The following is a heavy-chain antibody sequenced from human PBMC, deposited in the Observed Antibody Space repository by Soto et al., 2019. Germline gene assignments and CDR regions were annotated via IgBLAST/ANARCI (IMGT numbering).Heavy chain of an antibody. CDR1: GGSVSSGSYY. D-gene: IGHD4-4*01. V-gene: IGHV4-61*01. CDR3: ARVSDAPTVTLFDY. Sequence: SETLSLTCTVSGGSVSSGSYYWSWIRQPPGKGLEWIGYIYYSGSTNYNPSLKSRVTISVDTSKNQFSLKLSSVTAADTAVYYCARVSDAPTVTLFDYWGQGTLVTVSS. J-gene: IGHJ4*02. CDR2: IYYSGST.